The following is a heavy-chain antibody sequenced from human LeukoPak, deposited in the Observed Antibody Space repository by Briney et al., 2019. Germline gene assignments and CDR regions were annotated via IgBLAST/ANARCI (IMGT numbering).Heavy chain of an antibody. D-gene: IGHD6-19*01. V-gene: IGHV4-38-2*01. Sequence: KPSETLSLTCAVSGYSISSGYCWGWIRQPPGQGLEWIGSIHHSGSTYYNPSLKSRVTISVDTSKNQFSLKLSSVTAADTAVYYCGRHASGPHDYWGQGTLVTVSS. CDR1: GYSISSGYC. CDR2: IHHSGST. CDR3: GRHASGPHDY. J-gene: IGHJ4*02.